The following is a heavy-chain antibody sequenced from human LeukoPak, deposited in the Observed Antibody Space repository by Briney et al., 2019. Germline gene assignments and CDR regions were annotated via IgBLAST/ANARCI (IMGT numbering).Heavy chain of an antibody. CDR3: ARDNYDSSTPYYFDY. Sequence: GGSLRLSCAASGFTFSNAWMTWVRQAPGKGLEWVSYISSSGTTIYYADSVKGRFTISRDNAKNSLYLQMNSLRAEDTAVYYCARDNYDSSTPYYFDYWGQGTLVTVSS. CDR2: ISSSGTTI. J-gene: IGHJ4*02. D-gene: IGHD3-22*01. CDR1: GFTFSNAW. V-gene: IGHV3-48*04.